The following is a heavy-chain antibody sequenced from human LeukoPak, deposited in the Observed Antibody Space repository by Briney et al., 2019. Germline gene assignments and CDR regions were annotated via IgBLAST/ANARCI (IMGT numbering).Heavy chain of an antibody. J-gene: IGHJ4*02. V-gene: IGHV3-48*03. CDR1: GFTFSNYE. CDR3: ARGVVVINS. CDR2: ISNSGATI. Sequence: GGSLRLSCAASGFTFSNYEMNWVRQAPGKGLEWISYISNSGATIYYADSVKGRFTISRDNAKNSLYLQMNSLGAEDTAVYYCARGVVVINSWGQGTLVTVSS. D-gene: IGHD3-22*01.